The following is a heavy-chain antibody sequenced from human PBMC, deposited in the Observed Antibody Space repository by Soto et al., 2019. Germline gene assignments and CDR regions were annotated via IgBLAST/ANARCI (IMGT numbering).Heavy chain of an antibody. Sequence: PGGSLRLSCAASGFTVSSNYMSWVRQAPGKGLEWVSVIYSGGSTYYADSVKGRFTISRHNSKNTLYLQMNSLRAEDTAVYYCARGMVRGVIIGAFDIWGQGTMVTVSS. J-gene: IGHJ3*02. CDR3: ARGMVRGVIIGAFDI. CDR1: GFTVSSNY. D-gene: IGHD3-10*01. V-gene: IGHV3-53*04. CDR2: IYSGGST.